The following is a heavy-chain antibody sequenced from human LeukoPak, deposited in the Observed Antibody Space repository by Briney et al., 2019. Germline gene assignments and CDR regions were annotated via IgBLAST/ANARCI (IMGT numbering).Heavy chain of an antibody. CDR1: GFTFNSNY. CDR3: AKDPEGWYYYYGMDV. V-gene: IGHV3-23*01. J-gene: IGHJ6*02. Sequence: GGSLRLSCAASGFTFNSNYMIWVRQAPGKGLEWVSAISGSGGSTYYADSVKGRFTISRDNSKNTLYLQMNSLRAEDTAVYYCAKDPEGWYYYYGMDVWGQGTTVTVSS. CDR2: ISGSGGST.